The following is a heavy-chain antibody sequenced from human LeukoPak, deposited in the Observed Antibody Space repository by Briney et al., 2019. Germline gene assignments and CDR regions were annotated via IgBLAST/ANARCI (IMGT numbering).Heavy chain of an antibody. Sequence: ASVKVSCKASGYTFTSYAMHWVRQAPGQRLEWMGWINAGNGNTKYSQKFQGRVTITRDTSASTAYMELSSLRSEDTAVYYCARGDSGYCSGGSCRRNWFDPWGQGTLVIVSS. J-gene: IGHJ5*02. CDR2: INAGNGNT. D-gene: IGHD2-15*01. CDR1: GYTFTSYA. CDR3: ARGDSGYCSGGSCRRNWFDP. V-gene: IGHV1-3*01.